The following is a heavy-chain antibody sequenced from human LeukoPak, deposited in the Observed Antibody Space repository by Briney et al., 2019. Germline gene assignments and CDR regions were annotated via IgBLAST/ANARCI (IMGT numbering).Heavy chain of an antibody. Sequence: GASVKVSCKASGYTFTSYAITWVRQAPGQGLEWMGWISAYNGNTNYAQNLQGRATMTTDTSTSTAYMELRSLRSDDTAMYYCARMEMATVIFDYWGQGTLVTVSS. V-gene: IGHV1-18*01. J-gene: IGHJ4*02. D-gene: IGHD5-24*01. CDR1: GYTFTSYA. CDR2: ISAYNGNT. CDR3: ARMEMATVIFDY.